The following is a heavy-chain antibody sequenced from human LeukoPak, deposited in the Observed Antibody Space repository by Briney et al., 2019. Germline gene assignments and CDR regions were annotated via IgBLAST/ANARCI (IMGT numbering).Heavy chain of an antibody. D-gene: IGHD3-3*01. Sequence: PGGSLRLSCAASGFTFSSYSMNWVRQAPGKGLEWVSSISSSSSYIYYADSVKGRFTISRDNAKNSLYLQMNSLRAEDTAVYYCARVHDGYGLIFLDYWGQGTLVTVSS. V-gene: IGHV3-21*01. CDR1: GFTFSSYS. CDR3: ARVHDGYGLIFLDY. CDR2: ISSSSSYI. J-gene: IGHJ4*02.